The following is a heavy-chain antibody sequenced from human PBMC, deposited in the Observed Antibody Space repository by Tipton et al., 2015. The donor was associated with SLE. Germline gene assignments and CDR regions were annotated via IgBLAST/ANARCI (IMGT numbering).Heavy chain of an antibody. CDR2: IYNSGST. CDR1: GGSMSSGSHC. CDR3: AREGVLGVPLRFDY. Sequence: TLSLTCTVSGGSMSSGSHCWTWIRRPAGKGLEWIGHIYNSGSTNFNPSLKSRVSMSIDTSKTQFSLKLSAVTAADTAVYYCAREGVLGVPLRFDYWGQGSLVTVSS. J-gene: IGHJ4*02. V-gene: IGHV4-61*09. D-gene: IGHD3-16*01.